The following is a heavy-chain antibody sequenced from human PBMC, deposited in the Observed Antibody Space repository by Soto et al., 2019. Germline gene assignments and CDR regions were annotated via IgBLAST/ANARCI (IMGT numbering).Heavy chain of an antibody. CDR1: ESSFINYW. CDR2: IFPRDSDT. D-gene: IGHD2-8*01. J-gene: IGHJ6*02. V-gene: IGHV5-51*01. Sequence: PGESLKISCQGSESSFINYWIGWVRQMPGKGLEWMGIIFPRDSDTRYNPSFQGQVNISADKSISTAYLQLNSLRAEDTAVYYCASAPLGSCTNGVCSRGMDVWGQGTTVTVSS. CDR3: ASAPLGSCTNGVCSRGMDV.